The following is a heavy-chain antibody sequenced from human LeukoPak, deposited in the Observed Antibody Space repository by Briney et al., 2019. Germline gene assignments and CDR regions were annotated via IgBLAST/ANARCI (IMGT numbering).Heavy chain of an antibody. CDR3: ARERGYSSSWYPYY. CDR2: IYYSGST. Sequence: SETLSLTCTVSGGSISSYYWSWIRQPPGKGLEWIGYIYYSGSTNYNPSLKSRVTISVDTSKNQFSLKLSSVTAAGTAVYYCARERGYSSSWYPYYWGQGTLVTVSS. J-gene: IGHJ4*02. CDR1: GGSISSYY. V-gene: IGHV4-59*01. D-gene: IGHD6-13*01.